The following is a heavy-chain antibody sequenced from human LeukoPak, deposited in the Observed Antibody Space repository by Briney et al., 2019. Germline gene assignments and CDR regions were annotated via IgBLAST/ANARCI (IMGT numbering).Heavy chain of an antibody. Sequence: PGGSLRLSCAASGFTFSSYWMSWVRQAPGKGLEWVANIKQDGSEKYYVDSVKGRFTISRDNSKNTLYLQMNSLRAEDTAVYYCAKDGLRYFDYYMDVWGKGTTVTVSS. V-gene: IGHV3-7*01. CDR3: AKDGLRYFDYYMDV. J-gene: IGHJ6*03. CDR2: IKQDGSEK. CDR1: GFTFSSYW. D-gene: IGHD3-9*01.